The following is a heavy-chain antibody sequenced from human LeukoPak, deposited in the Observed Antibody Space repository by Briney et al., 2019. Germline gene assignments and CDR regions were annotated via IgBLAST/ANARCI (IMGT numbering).Heavy chain of an antibody. CDR2: IKQDGSEK. J-gene: IGHJ4*02. V-gene: IGHV3-7*03. CDR1: GFTFSSYW. D-gene: IGHD3-22*01. Sequence: GGSLRLSCAASGFTFSSYWMSWVRQAPGKGLEWVANIKQDGSEKYYVDSVKGRFTISRDNAKNSLYLQMNSLRAEDTAVYYCARLRPEGYYYDGSGYYYWNYWGQGTLVTVSS. CDR3: ARLRPEGYYYDGSGYYYWNY.